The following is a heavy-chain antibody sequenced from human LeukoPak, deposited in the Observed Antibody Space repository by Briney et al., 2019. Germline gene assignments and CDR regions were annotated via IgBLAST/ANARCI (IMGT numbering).Heavy chain of an antibody. V-gene: IGHV3-23*01. CDR2: ISRGAVIT. D-gene: IGHD7-27*01. CDR3: VSRAGSPWGPFDD. CDR1: GFTFSDYA. Sequence: GGSLRLSCAASGFTFSDYAINWVRQAPGNGLDWVSSISRGAVITYYADSVKGRFTISRDNSNNTLYLHMNSLRAEDTAVYYCVSRAGSPWGPFDDWGQGTLVTASS. J-gene: IGHJ4*02.